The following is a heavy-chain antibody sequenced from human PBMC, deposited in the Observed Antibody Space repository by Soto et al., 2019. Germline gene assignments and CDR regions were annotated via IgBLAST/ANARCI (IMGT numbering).Heavy chain of an antibody. J-gene: IGHJ4*02. CDR1: IGSFSDYY. CDR3: AGHGGLYFEF. V-gene: IGHV4-34*01. D-gene: IGHD3-16*01. CDR2: IYQGLSI. Sequence: PSETLSLTCAFYIGSFSDYYWSWIRQPPGKGLEWIGEIYQGLSIIYNPSLRGRATISGDSSKNQFSLELSSVTAADSGVYYCAGHGGLYFEFWGQGTLVIVSS.